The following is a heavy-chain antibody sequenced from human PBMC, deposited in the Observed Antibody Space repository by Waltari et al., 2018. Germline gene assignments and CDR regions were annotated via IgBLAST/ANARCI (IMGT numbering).Heavy chain of an antibody. J-gene: IGHJ4*02. Sequence: QVQLVQSGGEVKKPGASVKVSCETSGYTFTSFAISWARQAPGQGLEWMGLINTKSGDTNYAQRFQGRVTMTTDTSTSTAYMELKSLTSDDTAVYYCARDLYSGYDFLLPFDYWGQGSLVTVSS. CDR3: ARDLYSGYDFLLPFDY. D-gene: IGHD5-12*01. CDR2: INTKSGDT. CDR1: GYTFTSFA. V-gene: IGHV1-18*01.